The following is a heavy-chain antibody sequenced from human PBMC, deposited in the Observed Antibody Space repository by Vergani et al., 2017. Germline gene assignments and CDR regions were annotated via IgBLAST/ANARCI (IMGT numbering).Heavy chain of an antibody. CDR1: GFTFSSYW. Sequence: EVQLLESGGGLVQPGGSLRLSCAASGFTFSSYWMHWVRQAPGKGLVWVSRINSDGSSTSHADSVKGRFTISRDNANNSLYLQMNSLRAEDTALYYCVKDALSSGWPYYFDFWGQGTLVTVSS. V-gene: IGHV3-74*01. J-gene: IGHJ4*02. D-gene: IGHD6-19*01. CDR2: INSDGSST. CDR3: VKDALSSGWPYYFDF.